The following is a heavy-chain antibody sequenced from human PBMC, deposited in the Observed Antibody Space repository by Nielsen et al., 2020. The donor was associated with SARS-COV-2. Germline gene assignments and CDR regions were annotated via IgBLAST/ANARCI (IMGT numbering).Heavy chain of an antibody. CDR1: GFTVSSNY. CDR3: ARDGSSSGFNWFDP. V-gene: IGHV3-66*01. Sequence: GGSLRLSCAASGFTVSSNYMSWVRQAPGKGLEWVSVIYSDGSTYYADSVKGRFTISRDNSKNTLYLQMNSLRAEDTAVYYCARDGSSSGFNWFDPWGQGTLFTVSS. D-gene: IGHD6-6*01. J-gene: IGHJ5*02. CDR2: IYSDGST.